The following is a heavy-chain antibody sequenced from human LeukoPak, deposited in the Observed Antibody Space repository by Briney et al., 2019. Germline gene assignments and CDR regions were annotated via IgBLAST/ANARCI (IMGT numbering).Heavy chain of an antibody. D-gene: IGHD5-18*01. CDR1: GVSISSYY. CDR2: IYYSGST. V-gene: IGHV4-59*01. J-gene: IGHJ6*03. Sequence: PSETLSLTCTVSGVSISSYYWSWIRQPPVKGLEWIGYIYYSGSTNYNPSLKSRVTISVDTSKNQFSLKLSSVTAADTAVYYCARVGGTAMATGYMDVWGKGTTVTVSS. CDR3: ARVGGTAMATGYMDV.